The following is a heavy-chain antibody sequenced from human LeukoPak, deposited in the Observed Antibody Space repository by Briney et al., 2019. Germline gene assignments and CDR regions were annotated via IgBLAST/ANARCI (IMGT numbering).Heavy chain of an antibody. J-gene: IGHJ6*02. CDR2: IIPIFGTA. CDR3: ARDEWKDIAVVPAAQGYYYYYGMDV. V-gene: IGHV1-69*13. CDR1: GGTFSSYA. D-gene: IGHD2-2*01. Sequence: SVKVSCKASGGTFSSYAISWVRQAPGQGLEWMGGIIPIFGTANYAQKFQGRVTITADESTSTAYMELSSLRSEDTAVYYCARDEWKDIAVVPAAQGYYYYYGMDVWGQGTTVTVSS.